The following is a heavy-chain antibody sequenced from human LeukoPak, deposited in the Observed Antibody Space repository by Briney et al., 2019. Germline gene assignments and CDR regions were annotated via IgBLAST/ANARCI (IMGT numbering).Heavy chain of an antibody. V-gene: IGHV3-23*01. J-gene: IGHJ4*02. CDR1: GFTFNNYA. Sequence: GGSLLLSCAASGFTFNNYAMNWVRQAPGKGLEWVSGISGFGGSTYYAPSVKGRLTISRDNSKNTLYLQMNSLRAEDTAVYYCARDLSLYLDYWGQGTPVTVSS. CDR3: ARDLSLYLDY. D-gene: IGHD3-10*01. CDR2: ISGFGGST.